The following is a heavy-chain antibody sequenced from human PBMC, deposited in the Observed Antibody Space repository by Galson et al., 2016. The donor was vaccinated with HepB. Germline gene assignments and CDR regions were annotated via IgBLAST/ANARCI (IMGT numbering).Heavy chain of an antibody. D-gene: IGHD3-10*01. J-gene: IGHJ4*02. CDR3: ARDYYGSGSGLGH. Sequence: SVKVSCKASGGTFNSYDFSRVRQAPGQGLEWMGGIIPLLGTQNYAEKFQGRLTITADESTTTVYMDLSSLRSQDTAVYYRARDYYGSGSGLGHWGQGTLVTVSS. CDR2: IIPLLGTQ. CDR1: GGTFNSYD. V-gene: IGHV1-69*13.